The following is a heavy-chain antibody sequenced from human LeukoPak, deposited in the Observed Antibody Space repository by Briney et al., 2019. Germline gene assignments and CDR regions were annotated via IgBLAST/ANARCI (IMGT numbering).Heavy chain of an antibody. D-gene: IGHD1-26*01. CDR2: VSHNTGA. CDR1: GYSICSDFY. V-gene: IGHV4-38-2*02. J-gene: IGHJ6*03. CDR3: AREPGWGHNYYYMDV. Sequence: ASETLSLTCAVSGYSICSDFYWGWIRRTPGKGLEWLGSVSHNTGASYNPSFKSRVTISLDTSKNHFSLTLTSVTAADTAVYFCAREPGWGHNYYYMDVWGKGTTVAVSS.